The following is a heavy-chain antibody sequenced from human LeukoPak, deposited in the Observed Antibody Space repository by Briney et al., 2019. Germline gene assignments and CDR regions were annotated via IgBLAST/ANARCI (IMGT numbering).Heavy chain of an antibody. J-gene: IGHJ6*03. CDR2: ISSNGGST. CDR1: GFTFSSYA. V-gene: IGHV3-64*01. CDR3: ARSGYSNYAYYYYMDV. Sequence: GGSLRLSCAASGFTFSSYAMHWVRQAPGKGLEYVSAISSNGGSTYYANSVKGRFTISRDNSKNTPYLQMGSLRAEDMAVYYCARSGYSNYAYYYYMDVWGKGTTVTVSS. D-gene: IGHD4-11*01.